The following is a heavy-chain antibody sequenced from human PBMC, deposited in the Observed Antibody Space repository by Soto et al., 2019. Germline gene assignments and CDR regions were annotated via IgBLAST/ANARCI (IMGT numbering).Heavy chain of an antibody. D-gene: IGHD6-13*01. CDR3: AKATSSSWYYFDS. CDR2: MSGSGADT. CDR1: GFTFSGYA. J-gene: IGHJ4*02. Sequence: PGGSLRLSCASSGFTFSGYAMSWVRHAPGKGLEWVSAMSGSGADTYYADPVKGRFTISRDRSKKTLYLQMNSLRAEDTAVYYCAKATSSSWYYFDSWGQGTLVTVSS. V-gene: IGHV3-23*01.